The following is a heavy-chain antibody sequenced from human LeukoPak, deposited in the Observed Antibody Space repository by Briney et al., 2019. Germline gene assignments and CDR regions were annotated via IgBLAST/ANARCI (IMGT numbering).Heavy chain of an antibody. CDR2: FDPEDGET. D-gene: IGHD3-16*02. CDR3: ATGRITFGGVIVSFAFDI. V-gene: IGHV1-24*01. Sequence: ASVKVSCKVSGYTLTELSMHWVRQAPGKGLEWMGGFDPEDGETIYAQKFQGRVTMTEDTSTDTAYMELSSLRSEDTAVYYCATGRITFGGVIVSFAFDIWGQGTMVTVSS. CDR1: GYTLTELS. J-gene: IGHJ3*02.